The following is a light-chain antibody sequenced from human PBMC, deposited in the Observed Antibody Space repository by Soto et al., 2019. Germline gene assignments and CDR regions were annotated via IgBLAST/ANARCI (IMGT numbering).Light chain of an antibody. CDR3: QQYGSSPIT. CDR1: QSVSSN. V-gene: IGKV3-20*01. J-gene: IGKJ5*01. Sequence: EIVMTQSPATLSVSPWARLTLSCRASQSVSSNLAWYQQEPGQAPRLLIYGVYSRVSGVTDRFSGSGSGTDFTLSISRLEPEDFAVYYCQQYGSSPITVGQGTRLEIK. CDR2: GVY.